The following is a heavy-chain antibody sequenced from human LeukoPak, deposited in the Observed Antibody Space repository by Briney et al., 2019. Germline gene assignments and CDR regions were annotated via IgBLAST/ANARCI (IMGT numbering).Heavy chain of an antibody. Sequence: SETLSLTCAVSGGSISSGGYSWSWIRQPPGKGLEWIGYIYHSGSTYYNPSLKSRVTISVDRSKNQFSLKLSSVTAADTAVYYCARRGSSGYYYVLDYWGQGTLVTVSS. V-gene: IGHV4-30-2*01. CDR2: IYHSGST. CDR3: ARRGSSGYYYVLDY. CDR1: GGSISSGGYS. J-gene: IGHJ4*02. D-gene: IGHD3-22*01.